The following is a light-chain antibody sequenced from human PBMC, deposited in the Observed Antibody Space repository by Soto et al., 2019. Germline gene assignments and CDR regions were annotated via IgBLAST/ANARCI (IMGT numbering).Light chain of an antibody. CDR2: DAS. CDR3: QQTYSAPFT. CDR1: QSISSH. V-gene: IGKV1-39*01. J-gene: IGKJ3*01. Sequence: DIVFTHPPSSLSASVEGIVTITSRASQSISSHLKWYQQKPGKAPKLLIYDASSLESGVPSRFSGSGSGTDFTLTISSLQPEDFATYYCQQTYSAPFTFGPGTKVDI.